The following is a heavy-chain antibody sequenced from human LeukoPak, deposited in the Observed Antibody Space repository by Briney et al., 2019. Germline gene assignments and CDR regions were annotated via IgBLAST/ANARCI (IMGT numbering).Heavy chain of an antibody. Sequence: SETLSLTCAVSGYSISSGYYWGWIRQPPGKGLEWIGSIYHSGSTYYNPSLKSRVTISVDTSKNQFSLKLSSVTAADTAVCYCARADSSGWGYFDYWGQGTLVTVSS. CDR2: IYHSGST. CDR1: GYSISSGYY. CDR3: ARADSSGWGYFDY. J-gene: IGHJ4*02. V-gene: IGHV4-38-2*01. D-gene: IGHD6-19*01.